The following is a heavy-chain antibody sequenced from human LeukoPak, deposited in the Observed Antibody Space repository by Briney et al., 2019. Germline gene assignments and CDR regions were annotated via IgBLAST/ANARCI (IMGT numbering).Heavy chain of an antibody. D-gene: IGHD2/OR15-2a*01. V-gene: IGHV1-69*13. J-gene: IGHJ3*02. Sequence: SVKVSXKASGGTFSSYAISWVRQAPGQGLEWMGGIIPIFDTANYAQKFQGRVTITADESTSTAYMELSSLRSEDTAVYYCASRIGDPDAFDIWGQGTMVTVSS. CDR3: ASRIGDPDAFDI. CDR1: GGTFSSYA. CDR2: IIPIFDTA.